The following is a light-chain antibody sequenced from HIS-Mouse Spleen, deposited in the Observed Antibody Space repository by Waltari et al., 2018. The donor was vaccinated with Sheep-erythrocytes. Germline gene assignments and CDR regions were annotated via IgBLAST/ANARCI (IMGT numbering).Light chain of an antibody. CDR2: AVS. V-gene: IGLV2-8*01. Sequence: QSALTQPPSASGSPGQSVTISCTGTSSDVGGYNYVSWYQQHPGKAPKLMIYAVSKRPSGGPDRFSGSKAGKTASLTVSGLQAEDEADYYCSSYAGSNNWVFGGGTKLTVL. CDR3: SSYAGSNNWV. CDR1: SSDVGGYNY. J-gene: IGLJ3*02.